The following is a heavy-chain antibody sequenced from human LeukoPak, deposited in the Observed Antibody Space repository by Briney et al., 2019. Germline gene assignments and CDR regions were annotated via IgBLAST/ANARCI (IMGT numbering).Heavy chain of an antibody. V-gene: IGHV3-48*03. CDR2: ISSSGSTI. Sequence: GGSLRLSCAASGFTFSSYEMNWVRQAPGKGLEWVSYISSSGSTIYYADSVKGRFTISRDNAKNSLYLQMNSLRAEDTALYYCARVPYRYSSGWLYFDYWGQGTLVTVSS. J-gene: IGHJ4*02. CDR1: GFTFSSYE. D-gene: IGHD6-19*01. CDR3: ARVPYRYSSGWLYFDY.